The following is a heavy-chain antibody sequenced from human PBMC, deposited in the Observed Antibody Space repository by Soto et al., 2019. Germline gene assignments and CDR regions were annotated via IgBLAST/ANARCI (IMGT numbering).Heavy chain of an antibody. CDR1: GFTFSSYA. J-gene: IGHJ3*02. D-gene: IGHD3-3*01. V-gene: IGHV3-64*01. CDR2: ISSNGGST. Sequence: PGGSLRLSCAASGFTFSSYAMHWVRQAPGKGLEYVSAISSNGGSTYYANSVKGRFTISRDNSKNTLYLQMGSLRAEDMAVYYCARGSSYYDFGSGYRPDIGHAFDSWGQGTMVTVSS. CDR3: ARGSSYYDFGSGYRPDIGHAFDS.